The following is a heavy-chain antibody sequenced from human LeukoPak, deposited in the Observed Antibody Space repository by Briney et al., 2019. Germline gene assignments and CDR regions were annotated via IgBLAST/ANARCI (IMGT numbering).Heavy chain of an antibody. CDR2: INHSGST. D-gene: IGHD6-19*01. Sequence: GSLRLSCAASGFTFRDYAMSWVRQAPGKGLEWVGEINHSGSTNYNPSLKSRVTISVDTSKNQFSLKLSSVTAADTAVYYCARGRRGSSYYYYYMDVWGKGTTVTVSS. CDR1: GFTFRDYA. V-gene: IGHV4-34*01. J-gene: IGHJ6*03. CDR3: ARGRRGSSYYYYYMDV.